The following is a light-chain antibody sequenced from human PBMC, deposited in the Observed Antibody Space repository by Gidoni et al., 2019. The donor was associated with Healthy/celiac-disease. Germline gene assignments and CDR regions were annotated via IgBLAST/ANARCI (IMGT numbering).Light chain of an antibody. CDR1: QSALYSSYNKNY. J-gene: IGKJ5*01. Sequence: TLMTHSPDPLAVSLGERATINCNSSQSALYSSYNKNYLAWYQQKPGHPPELLIYWASTRESGVPDRFSGSGSGTDFTLTISSLQAEDVAIYYCQQYYSTPITFGQXTRLEIK. V-gene: IGKV4-1*01. CDR2: WAS. CDR3: QQYYSTPIT.